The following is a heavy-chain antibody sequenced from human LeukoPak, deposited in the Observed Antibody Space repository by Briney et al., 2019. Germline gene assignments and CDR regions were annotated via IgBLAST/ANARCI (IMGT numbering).Heavy chain of an antibody. D-gene: IGHD5-18*01. Sequence: GGSLRLSCAASGFTVSSNYMSWVRQAPGKGLEWVSVIYSGGSTYHADSVKGRFTISRDNSRDTLYLQMNSLRAADTAVYSCAKAIGYSYGSYYYMDVWGKGTTVTVSS. CDR2: IYSGGST. CDR3: AKAIGYSYGSYYYMDV. CDR1: GFTVSSNY. J-gene: IGHJ6*03. V-gene: IGHV3-53*01.